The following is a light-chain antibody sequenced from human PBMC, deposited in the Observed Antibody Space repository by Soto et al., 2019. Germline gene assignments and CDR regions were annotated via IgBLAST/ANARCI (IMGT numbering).Light chain of an antibody. CDR3: QQANSFPRT. CDR2: AAS. J-gene: IGKJ1*01. Sequence: DIQMTQSPSSVSASVGDRVTITCRASQAISTSLAWYQQKPGKAPKLLIYAASNLQTGVPSRFSGGGSGTDFTLTISSLQPEDFATYYCQQANSFPRTFGQGTKVEIK. V-gene: IGKV1D-12*01. CDR1: QAISTS.